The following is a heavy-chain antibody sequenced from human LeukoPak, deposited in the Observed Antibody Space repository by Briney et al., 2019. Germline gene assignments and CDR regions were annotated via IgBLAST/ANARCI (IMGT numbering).Heavy chain of an antibody. V-gene: IGHV4-34*01. Sequence: SETLSLTCAVYGGSFSGYYWSWVRQPPGKGLEWIGEINHSVSTNYNPSLKSRVTISVDTSKNQFSLKLSSVTAADTAVYYCARSGDIVVVPAAMSDYYYYMDVWGKGTTVTISS. D-gene: IGHD2-2*01. CDR3: ARSGDIVVVPAAMSDYYYYMDV. CDR1: GGSFSGYY. CDR2: INHSVST. J-gene: IGHJ6*03.